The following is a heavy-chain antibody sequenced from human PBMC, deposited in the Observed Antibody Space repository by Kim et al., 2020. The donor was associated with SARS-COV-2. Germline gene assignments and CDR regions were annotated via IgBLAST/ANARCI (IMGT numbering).Heavy chain of an antibody. V-gene: IGHV4-34*01. CDR3: ARGGMESSSSWCDT. J-gene: IGHJ5*02. Sequence: NPCRKSRVTISEDTCKNQFCRKLSCVTAAETAVYYCARGGMESSSSWCDTWGQGTLVTVSS. D-gene: IGHD6-13*01.